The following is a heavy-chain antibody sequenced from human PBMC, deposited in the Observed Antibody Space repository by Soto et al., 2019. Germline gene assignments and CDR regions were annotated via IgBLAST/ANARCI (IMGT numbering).Heavy chain of an antibody. CDR1: VGTVSSYSAA. CDR2: TFYRSKWYN. D-gene: IGHD1-26*01. J-gene: IGHJ6*02. V-gene: IGHV6-1*01. Sequence: HTLSLPAENPVGTVSSYSAASTSIKQTPTRGLDWLGRTFYRSKWYNDYAVSVKSRMTINPDTSKNRFSLQLNSVTPEDTAVYYCAREGGNHYSYYGTDVWGQGTTVTVSS. CDR3: AREGGNHYSYYGTDV.